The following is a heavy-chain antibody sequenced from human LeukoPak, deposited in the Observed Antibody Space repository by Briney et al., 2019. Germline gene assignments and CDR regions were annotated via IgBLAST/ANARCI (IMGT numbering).Heavy chain of an antibody. D-gene: IGHD3-9*01. J-gene: IGHJ6*02. V-gene: IGHV4-4*07. CDR3: ARAKGDYDILTGYYHYYYGMDV. CDR2: IYTSGST. CDR1: GGSISGYY. Sequence: SETLSLTCTVSGGSISGYYWTWIRQPAGKGLEWIGRIYTSGSTNYNPSLKSRVTMSVDTSRNQFSLKLSSVTAADTAVYYCARAKGDYDILTGYYHYYYGMDVWGQGTTVTVSS.